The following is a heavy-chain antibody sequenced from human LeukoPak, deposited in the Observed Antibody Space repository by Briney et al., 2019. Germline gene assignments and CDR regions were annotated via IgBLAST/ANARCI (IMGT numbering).Heavy chain of an antibody. CDR1: GGSFNGYY. J-gene: IGHJ3*02. Sequence: PSETLSLTCAVYGGSFNGYYWSWIRQPPGKGLEWIGEINHSGSTYYNPSLKSRVTILVDTSENQFSLKLSSVTAADTAVYYCARRQKGTGAFDIWGQGTMVTVSS. CDR2: INHSGST. V-gene: IGHV4-34*01. CDR3: ARRQKGTGAFDI.